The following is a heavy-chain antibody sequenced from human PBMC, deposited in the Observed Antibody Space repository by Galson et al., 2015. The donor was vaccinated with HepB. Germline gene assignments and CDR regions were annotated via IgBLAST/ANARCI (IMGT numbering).Heavy chain of an antibody. CDR3: ARDRTMVIPPYYYYYGMDV. D-gene: IGHD4-23*01. V-gene: IGHV3-30-3*01. CDR2: ISYDGSNK. Sequence: SLRLSCAASGFTFSSYWLSWVRLAPGKGLEWVAVISYDGSNKYYADSVKGRFTISRDNSKNTLYLQMNSLRAEDTAVYYCARDRTMVIPPYYYYYGMDVWGQGTTVTVSS. CDR1: GFTFSSYW. J-gene: IGHJ6*02.